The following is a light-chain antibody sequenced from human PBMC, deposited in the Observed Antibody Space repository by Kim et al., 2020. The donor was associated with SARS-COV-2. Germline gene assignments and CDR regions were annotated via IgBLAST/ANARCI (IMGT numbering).Light chain of an antibody. V-gene: IGKV3-20*01. Sequence: EIVLTQSPGTLSLSPGERATLSCRASQSVSSSYLAWYQQKPGQAPRLLIYGASSRATGIPDRFSGSGSGTDFTLTISRLEPEDFAVYYCQKYGSTRPLTFGGGTKVEIK. CDR3: QKYGSTRPLT. CDR2: GAS. J-gene: IGKJ4*02. CDR1: QSVSSSY.